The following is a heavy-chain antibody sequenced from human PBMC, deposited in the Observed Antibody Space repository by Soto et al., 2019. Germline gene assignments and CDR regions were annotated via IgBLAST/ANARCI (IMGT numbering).Heavy chain of an antibody. D-gene: IGHD3-22*01. CDR3: ARQVDSSGYYSYYFDY. Sequence: PSETLSLTCAVSGGSISSGGYSWSWIRQPPGKGLEWIGYIYHSGSTYYNPSLKSRVTISVDRSKNQFSLKLSSVTAADTAVYYCARQVDSSGYYSYYFDYWGQGTMVTVYS. CDR1: GGSISSGGYS. CDR2: IYHSGST. V-gene: IGHV4-30-2*01. J-gene: IGHJ4*02.